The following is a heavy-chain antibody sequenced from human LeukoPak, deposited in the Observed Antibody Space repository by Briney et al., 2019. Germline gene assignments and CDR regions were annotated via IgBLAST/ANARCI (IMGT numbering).Heavy chain of an antibody. CDR2: ISGSGGST. CDR1: GFTFSSYA. Sequence: PGGSLRLSCAASGFTFSSYAVSWVRQTPGKGLEWVSGISGSGGSTYSADSVKGRFTISRDSSKNTLYLQMNSLRAEDTAVYYCAKDRLPGTDLYGLDVWGQGTTVTVSS. D-gene: IGHD1-7*01. V-gene: IGHV3-23*01. CDR3: AKDRLPGTDLYGLDV. J-gene: IGHJ6*02.